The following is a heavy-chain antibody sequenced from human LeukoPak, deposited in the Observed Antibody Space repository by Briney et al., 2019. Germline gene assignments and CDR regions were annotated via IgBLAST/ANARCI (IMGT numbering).Heavy chain of an antibody. V-gene: IGHV5-51*01. Sequence: GDSLKISCKGSGYTFTSYWIGWVRQMPGKGLERMGIIYPGDSDTRYSPSFQGQVTISADKSISTAYLQWSSLKASDTAMYYCARRVYSSSWSYFDYWGQGALVSVSS. CDR2: IYPGDSDT. D-gene: IGHD6-13*01. CDR1: GYTFTSYW. CDR3: ARRVYSSSWSYFDY. J-gene: IGHJ4*02.